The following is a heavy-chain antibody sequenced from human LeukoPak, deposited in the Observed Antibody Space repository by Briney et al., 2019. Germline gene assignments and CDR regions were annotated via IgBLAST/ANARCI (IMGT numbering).Heavy chain of an antibody. CDR2: ISYDGSNK. Sequence: PGGSLRLSCAASGFTFSSYAMHWVRQAPGKGLEWVAVISYDGSNKYYADSVKGRFTTSRDNSKNTLYLQMNSLRAEDTAVYYCARGTRDILTGYLGDYWGQGTLVTVSS. CDR3: ARGTRDILTGYLGDY. J-gene: IGHJ4*02. CDR1: GFTFSSYA. V-gene: IGHV3-30*14. D-gene: IGHD3-9*01.